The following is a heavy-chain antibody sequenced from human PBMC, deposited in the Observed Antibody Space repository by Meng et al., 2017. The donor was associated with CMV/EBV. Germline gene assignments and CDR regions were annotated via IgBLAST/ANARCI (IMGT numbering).Heavy chain of an antibody. D-gene: IGHD1-26*01. J-gene: IGHJ5*02. Sequence: ASVKVSCKASGYTFTGYYMHWVRQAPGQGLEWMGWINPNSGGTNYAQKFQGRVTMTRDTSISTAYMELSRLRSDDTAVYYCARNSGSSSRENWFDPWGQGTLVTVSS. CDR2: INPNSGGT. V-gene: IGHV1-2*02. CDR3: ARNSGSSSRENWFDP. CDR1: GYTFTGYY.